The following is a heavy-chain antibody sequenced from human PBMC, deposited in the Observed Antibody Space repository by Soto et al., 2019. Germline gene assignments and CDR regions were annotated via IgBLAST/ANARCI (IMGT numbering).Heavy chain of an antibody. Sequence: PSETLSLTCTVSGGSFSSGDYYWSWVRQPPGKGLEWIGYIYYTGSTFNNPSLKSRVSISIDTSKTQFSLKLSSVTAADTAVYYSARTNSGDQTSSYYYGMDVWGQGTTVTVSS. V-gene: IGHV4-30-4*01. D-gene: IGHD4-17*01. J-gene: IGHJ6*02. CDR3: ARTNSGDQTSSYYYGMDV. CDR2: IYYTGST. CDR1: GGSFSSGDYY.